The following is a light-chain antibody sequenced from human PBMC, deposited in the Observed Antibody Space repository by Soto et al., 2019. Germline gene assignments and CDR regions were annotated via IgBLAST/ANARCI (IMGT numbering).Light chain of an antibody. Sequence: QSALTQPASVSGSPGQSITISCTGTSSDVGGYNYVSWYQQHPGKAPKLMIYEVSNRPSGVSDRFSGSRSGNTASLTISGLQAEDEADYYCSSYTRSDGFVFGTGTKVTV. CDR1: SSDVGGYNY. V-gene: IGLV2-14*01. J-gene: IGLJ1*01. CDR2: EVS. CDR3: SSYTRSDGFV.